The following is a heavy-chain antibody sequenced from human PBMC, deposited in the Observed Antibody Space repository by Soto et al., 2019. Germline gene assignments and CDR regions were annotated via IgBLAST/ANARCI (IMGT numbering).Heavy chain of an antibody. V-gene: IGHV4-59*01. CDR1: GGSISSYY. CDR3: XXXXXXXXXXXXDP. CDR2: IYYSGRT. Sequence: QVQLQESGPGLVKPSETLSLTCTVSGGSISSYYWSWIRQPPGKGLEWIGYIYYSGRTNYNPSLXXXXXXXXXXXXXXXXXXXXXXXXXXXXXXXXXXXXXXXXXXXXDPWGQGTLVTVSS. J-gene: IGHJ5*02.